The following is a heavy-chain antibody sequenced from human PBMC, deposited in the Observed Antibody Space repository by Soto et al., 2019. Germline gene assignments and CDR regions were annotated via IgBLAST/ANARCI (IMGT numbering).Heavy chain of an antibody. CDR1: GGSISSSSYY. CDR2: IYYSGYT. J-gene: IGHJ6*02. CDR3: ARHNGPLYVGYYYDMDV. V-gene: IGHV4-39*01. Sequence: SETLSLTCTVSGGSISSSSYYWGWIRQPPGRGLEWIGSIYYSGYTYYNPSLKSRVTISVDTSKNQFSLKLSSVTAADTAVYYCARHNGPLYVGYYYDMDVWGQGTTVT. D-gene: IGHD3-16*01.